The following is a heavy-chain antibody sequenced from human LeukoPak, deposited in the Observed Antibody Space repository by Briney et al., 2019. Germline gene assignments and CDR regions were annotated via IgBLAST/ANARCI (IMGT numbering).Heavy chain of an antibody. CDR2: IYPGDSDT. CDR1: GYRFISYW. J-gene: IGHJ5*02. V-gene: IGHV5-51*01. CDR3: ARYMVRGVIITSGDWFDP. Sequence: GESLKISCKGSGYRFISYWIGWVRQMPGKGLEWMGIIYPGDSDTRYSPSFQGQVTISADKSISTAYLQWSSLKASDTAMYYCARYMVRGVIITSGDWFDPWGQGTLVTVSS. D-gene: IGHD3-10*01.